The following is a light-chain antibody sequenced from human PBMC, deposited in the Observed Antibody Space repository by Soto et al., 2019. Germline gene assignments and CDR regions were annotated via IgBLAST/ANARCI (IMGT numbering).Light chain of an antibody. CDR3: QSYGSSYGV. J-gene: IGLJ3*02. CDR1: SGSIASNY. CDR2: EDN. Sequence: NFMLTQPHSVSESPGKTVTISCTGSSGSIASNYVQWYQQRPGSAPTSVIYEDNQRPSGVPDRFSGSIDSSSTSASLTISGLKTEDAADYYCQSYGSSYGVFGGGTKLTVL. V-gene: IGLV6-57*02.